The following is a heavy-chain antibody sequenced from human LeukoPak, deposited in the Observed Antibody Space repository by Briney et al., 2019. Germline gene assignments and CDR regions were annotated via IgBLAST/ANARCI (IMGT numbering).Heavy chain of an antibody. Sequence: PGGSLRLSCAASGFTFSSYWMSWVRQAPGKGLEWVANIKQGGSEKYYMDSVKGRFTISRDNAKNSLYLQMNSLRAEDTAVYYCARGSIGYYYEPYYFDYWGQGTLVTVSS. V-gene: IGHV3-7*04. D-gene: IGHD3-22*01. CDR3: ARGSIGYYYEPYYFDY. CDR1: GFTFSSYW. J-gene: IGHJ4*02. CDR2: IKQGGSEK.